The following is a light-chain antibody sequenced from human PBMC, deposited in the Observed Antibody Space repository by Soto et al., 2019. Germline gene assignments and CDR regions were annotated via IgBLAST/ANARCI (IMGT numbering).Light chain of an antibody. J-gene: IGKJ1*01. V-gene: IGKV3-20*01. Sequence: EVVLTQSPGTLSLSPGERATLSCRASQSVSSNYLGWYQQRPGQAPRLLIYAASSRATGIPDRFSGRGSGTDFTLTITRLEPEDFAVYYCQQYGSTPRTFGQGTKVDI. CDR2: AAS. CDR3: QQYGSTPRT. CDR1: QSVSSNY.